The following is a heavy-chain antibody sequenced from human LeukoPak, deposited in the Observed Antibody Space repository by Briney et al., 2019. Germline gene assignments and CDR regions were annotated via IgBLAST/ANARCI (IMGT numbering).Heavy chain of an antibody. J-gene: IGHJ3*02. CDR1: GFDFSLAW. Sequence: GGSLRLSCAGSGFDFSLAWMSWVRQAPGKGLERVGRIKSKGGGGTTDYAAPVKDRFIISRDDSKNTVHLQMNSLKIEDSAVYYCTWIQKVVGGYDIWGQGTMVTVSS. CDR3: TWIQKVVGGYDI. CDR2: IKSKGGGGTT. D-gene: IGHD5-18*01. V-gene: IGHV3-15*01.